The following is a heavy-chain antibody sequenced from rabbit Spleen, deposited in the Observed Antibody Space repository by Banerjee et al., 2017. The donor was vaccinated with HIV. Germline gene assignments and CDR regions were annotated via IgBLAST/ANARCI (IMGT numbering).Heavy chain of an antibody. D-gene: IGHD4-1*01. V-gene: IGHV1S43*01. J-gene: IGHJ3*01. CDR1: GFDINNYH. CDR3: ARAIVPWLGLTRLDL. Sequence: QEPLKESGGGLVTPGGNLTLTCIASGFDINNYHMCWVRQAPGKGLEWIGIIYAAKGSTDYASWVNGRFTVSSDNAQSTVDLKMTSLTAADTATYFCARAIVPWLGLTRLDLWGPGTLVTVS. CDR2: IYAAKGST.